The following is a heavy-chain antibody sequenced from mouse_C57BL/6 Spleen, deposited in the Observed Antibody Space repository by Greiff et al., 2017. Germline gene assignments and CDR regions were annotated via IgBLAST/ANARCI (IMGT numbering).Heavy chain of an antibody. CDR3: KSDDGYSGAMDD. J-gene: IGHJ4*01. CDR2: IDPETGGT. Sequence: QVQLQQSGAELVRPGASVTLSCKASGYTFTDYEMHWVKQTPVHGLEWIGAIDPETGGTAYNQKFKGKAILTAAKASSTAYMELRGQTSEDSAVYYWKSDDGYSGAMDDWGKGTSVTVSS. CDR1: GYTFTDYE. V-gene: IGHV1-15*01. D-gene: IGHD2-3*01.